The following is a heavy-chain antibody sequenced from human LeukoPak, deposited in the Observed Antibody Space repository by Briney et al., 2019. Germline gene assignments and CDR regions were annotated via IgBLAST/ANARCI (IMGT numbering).Heavy chain of an antibody. CDR1: GFTFSSYS. Sequence: PGGSLRLSCAASGFTFSSYSMNWVRQAPGKGLEWVSSISSSSSYIYYADSVKGRFTISRDNAKNSLYLQMNSLRAEDTAVYYCAKISGSYYIDYYYGMDVWGQGTTVTVSS. V-gene: IGHV3-21*04. CDR3: AKISGSYYIDYYYGMDV. D-gene: IGHD1-26*01. J-gene: IGHJ6*02. CDR2: ISSSSSYI.